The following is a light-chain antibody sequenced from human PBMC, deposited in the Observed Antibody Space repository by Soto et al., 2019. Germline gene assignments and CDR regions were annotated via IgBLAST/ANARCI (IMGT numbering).Light chain of an antibody. CDR1: QGVSSN. CDR2: GAS. Sequence: EIVMTQSPATLSVSPGERGTLSCRASQGVSSNLAWYQQKPGQAPRLLIYGASSRATGIPDRFSGSGSGTDFTLTISRLEPEDFAVYYCQQYGRSPWTFGQGTKVDIK. V-gene: IGKV3-20*01. CDR3: QQYGRSPWT. J-gene: IGKJ1*01.